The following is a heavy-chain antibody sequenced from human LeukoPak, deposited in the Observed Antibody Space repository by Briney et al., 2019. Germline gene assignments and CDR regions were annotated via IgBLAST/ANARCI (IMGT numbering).Heavy chain of an antibody. J-gene: IGHJ4*02. V-gene: IGHV3-23*01. CDR3: VREGLRPYFDY. CDR1: GFTFNTYP. Sequence: GGSLRLSCAASGFTFNTYPMSWGRQAPGKGLEWVSAITGSGSNTYYAESVKGRFTISRDNSKHTLYLLMNSLSGEDTAVYYCVREGLRPYFDYWGQGTLVTVSS. CDR2: ITGSGSNT.